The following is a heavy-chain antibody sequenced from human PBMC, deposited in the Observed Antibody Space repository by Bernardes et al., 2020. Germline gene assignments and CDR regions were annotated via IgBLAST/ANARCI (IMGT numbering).Heavy chain of an antibody. V-gene: IGHV3-23*01. Sequence: GGSLRLSCAASGFTFSSYAMSWVRQAPGKGLEWVSAISGSGGSTYYADSVKGRFTISRDNSKNTLYLQMNSLRAEDTAVYYCARFLEYCSGGSCYGLDYWGQGTLVTVSS. D-gene: IGHD2-15*01. J-gene: IGHJ4*02. CDR2: ISGSGGST. CDR1: GFTFSSYA. CDR3: ARFLEYCSGGSCYGLDY.